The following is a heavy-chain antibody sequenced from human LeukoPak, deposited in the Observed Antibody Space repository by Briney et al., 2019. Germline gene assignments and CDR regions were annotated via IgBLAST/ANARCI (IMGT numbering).Heavy chain of an antibody. CDR2: IISISSYI. D-gene: IGHD3-9*01. J-gene: IGHJ4*02. V-gene: IGHV3-21*01. CDR1: GFTFSSHS. CDR3: ARGQTGQDN. Sequence: GGSLRLSCAASGFTFSSHSMNWVRQAPGKVLEWVSSIISISSYIYYADSVKGRFTIPRDNAKNSLYLQMNSLRAADTAVYYCARGQTGQDNWGQGNLVTVSS.